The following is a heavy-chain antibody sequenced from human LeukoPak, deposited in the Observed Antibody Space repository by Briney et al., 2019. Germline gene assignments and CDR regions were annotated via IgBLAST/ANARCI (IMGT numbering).Heavy chain of an antibody. CDR2: IWYDGGNK. J-gene: IGHJ4*02. V-gene: IGHV3-33*01. CDR3: ATGDYGGPFDY. CDR1: GFTFSSYG. D-gene: IGHD4-17*01. Sequence: GGSLRLSCATSGFTFSSYGMHWVRQAPGKGLEWVAVIWYDGGNKYYGDSVKGRFAISRDNSKSTLYLQMNSLRAEDTAVHYCATGDYGGPFDYWGQGTLVTVSS.